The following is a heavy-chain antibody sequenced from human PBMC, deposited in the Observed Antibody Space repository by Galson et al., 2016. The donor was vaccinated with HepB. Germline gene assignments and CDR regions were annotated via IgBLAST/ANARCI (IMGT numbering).Heavy chain of an antibody. D-gene: IGHD6-19*01. Sequence: SLRLSCAASGFTFSSYAMSWVRQAPGKGLEWVSGISGSRAGTYYADSVKGRFTISRDNSKNTLYLQVNSLRAEDTAVYYCAKEETSDAWLVPRYFDYWGQGTLVTVSS. V-gene: IGHV3-23*01. CDR2: ISGSRAGT. J-gene: IGHJ4*02. CDR3: AKEETSDAWLVPRYFDY. CDR1: GFTFSSYA.